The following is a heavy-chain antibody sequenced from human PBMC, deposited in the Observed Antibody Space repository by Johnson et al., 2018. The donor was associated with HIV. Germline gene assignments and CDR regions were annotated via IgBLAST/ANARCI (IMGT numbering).Heavy chain of an antibody. Sequence: EVQLLESGGGVVQPGGSLRLSCAASGFTFNNAWMSWVRQAPGKWLEWVVRIKSKTDGGTTDYAADVKGRFTISRDDSKNTLYLQMNSLKNEDTAGYYCTPDCITMGQGDALDIWGQGTMVNVSS. D-gene: IGHD3-10*01. CDR3: TPDCITMGQGDALDI. V-gene: IGHV3-15*01. CDR1: GFTFNNAW. CDR2: IKSKTDGGTT. J-gene: IGHJ3*02.